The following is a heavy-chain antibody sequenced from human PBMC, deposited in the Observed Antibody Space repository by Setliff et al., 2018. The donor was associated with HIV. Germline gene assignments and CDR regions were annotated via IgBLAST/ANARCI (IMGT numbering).Heavy chain of an antibody. CDR3: ARKVGGDFDY. V-gene: IGHV4-38-2*01. CDR2: IYHSGST. D-gene: IGHD2-2*01. Sequence: SETLSLTCAVPGYSISSGYYWGWIRQPPGKGLEWIGTIYHSGSTYYNPSLKSRVTISVDTSKNQFSLKLSSVTAADTAVYFCARKVGGDFDYWGQGTMVTVSS. CDR1: GYSISSGYY. J-gene: IGHJ4*03.